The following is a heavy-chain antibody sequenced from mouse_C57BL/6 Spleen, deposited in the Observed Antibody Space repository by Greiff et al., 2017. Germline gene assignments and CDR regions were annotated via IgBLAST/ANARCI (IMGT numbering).Heavy chain of an antibody. D-gene: IGHD2-3*01. CDR3: ARWLLDYFDY. Sequence: QVHVKQPGAELVKPGASVKLSCKASGYTFTSYWMHWVQQRPGQGLEWIGMIHPNSGSTNYNEKFKSKATLTVDKSSSTAYMQLSSLTSEDSAVYYCARWLLDYFDYWGQGTTLTVSS. J-gene: IGHJ2*01. CDR2: IHPNSGST. V-gene: IGHV1-64*01. CDR1: GYTFTSYW.